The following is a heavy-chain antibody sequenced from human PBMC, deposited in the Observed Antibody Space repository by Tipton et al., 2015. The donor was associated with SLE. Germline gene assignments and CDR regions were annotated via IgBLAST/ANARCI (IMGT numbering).Heavy chain of an antibody. V-gene: IGHV4-59*08. J-gene: IGHJ3*01. CDR1: GGSISGNY. CDR2: IDQIGSS. Sequence: TLSLTCIVSGGSISGNYWSWIRQPPGKRLVWIGYIDQIGSSTYNPSLQSRVTISVGKSTPQFSLKLTSVTAADSALYYCARHAYDFWRGFYHHVCDVWGQGTIITVSS. CDR3: ARHAYDFWRGFYHHVCDV. D-gene: IGHD3-3*01.